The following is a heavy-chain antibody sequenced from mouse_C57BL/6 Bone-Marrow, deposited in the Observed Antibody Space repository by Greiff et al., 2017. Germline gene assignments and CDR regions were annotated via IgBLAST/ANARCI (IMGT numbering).Heavy chain of an antibody. CDR3: ARWDYDYGPFAY. CDR2: IYPGDGDT. Sequence: QVQLQQSGPELVKPGASVKISCKASGYAFSSSWMNWVKQRPGKGLEWIGRIYPGDGDTNYNGKFKGKATLTADKSSSTAYMQLSSLTSEDSAVYFCARWDYDYGPFAYWGQGTLVTVS. V-gene: IGHV1-82*01. J-gene: IGHJ3*01. CDR1: GYAFSSSW. D-gene: IGHD2-4*01.